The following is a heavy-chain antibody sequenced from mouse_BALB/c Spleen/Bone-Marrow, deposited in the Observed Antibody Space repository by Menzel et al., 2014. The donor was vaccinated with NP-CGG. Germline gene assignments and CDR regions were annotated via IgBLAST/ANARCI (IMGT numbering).Heavy chain of an antibody. J-gene: IGHJ2*01. D-gene: IGHD6-2*01. Sequence: EVTLRESGGGLGQPGGSLRLSCATSGFTFTDYYMNWVRQPPGKALEWLGFIRNKANGYTTEYSASVKGRFTISRDNSQNILYLQMNTLRAEDSATYYCARDKGRAVSDERGQ. CDR3: ARDKGRAVSDE. CDR1: GFTFTDYY. CDR2: IRNKANGYTT. V-gene: IGHV7-3*02.